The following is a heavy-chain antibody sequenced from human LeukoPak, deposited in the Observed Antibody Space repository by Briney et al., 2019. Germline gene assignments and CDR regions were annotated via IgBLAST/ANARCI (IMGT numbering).Heavy chain of an antibody. Sequence: GGPLRLSCAASGFTFSTFAMIWVRQPPGKGLEWVSSIFPSGGEIHYADSVRGRFTISRDNSKSTLSLQMNSLRAEDTAIYYCATYRQVLLPFESWGQGTLVTVSS. D-gene: IGHD2-8*02. CDR2: IFPSGGEI. V-gene: IGHV3-23*01. CDR1: GFTFSTFA. J-gene: IGHJ4*02. CDR3: ATYRQVLLPFES.